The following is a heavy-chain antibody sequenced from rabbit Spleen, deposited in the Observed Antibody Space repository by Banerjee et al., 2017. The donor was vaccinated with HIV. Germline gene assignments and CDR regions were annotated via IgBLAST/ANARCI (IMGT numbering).Heavy chain of an antibody. J-gene: IGHJ4*01. CDR2: IDPVFGIT. Sequence: HLKESGGGLVQPGGSLKLSCTASGFTLSSYYMNWVRQAPGKGLEWIGYIDPVFGITYYANWVNGRFSISRENAQSTVFLQMTSLTAADTATYFCARDGAGGSYFALWGPGTLVTVS. D-gene: IGHD8-1*01. CDR1: GFTLSSYY. V-gene: IGHV1S7*01. CDR3: ARDGAGGSYFAL.